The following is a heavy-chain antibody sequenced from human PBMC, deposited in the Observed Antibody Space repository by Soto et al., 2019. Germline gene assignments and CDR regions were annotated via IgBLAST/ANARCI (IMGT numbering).Heavy chain of an antibody. CDR2: IIPIFGTA. D-gene: IGHD2-8*02. CDR1: GGTFSSYA. J-gene: IGHJ6*02. Sequence: QVQLVQSGAEVKKPASSVMVSCKASGGTFSSYAISWVRQAPGQGLEWMGGIIPIFGTADYAQKFQGRVTITADESTSTAYMELSSLRSEDTAVYYCATHWTGVPRYYYGMDVWGQGTTVTVSS. CDR3: ATHWTGVPRYYYGMDV. V-gene: IGHV1-69*12.